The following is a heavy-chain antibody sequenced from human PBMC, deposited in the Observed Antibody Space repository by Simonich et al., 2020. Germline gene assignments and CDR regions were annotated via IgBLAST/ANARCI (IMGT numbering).Heavy chain of an antibody. CDR1: GYTFTSYG. V-gene: IGHV1-18*01. J-gene: IGHJ4*02. CDR3: ARDQGGRAAAATDY. D-gene: IGHD6-13*01. Sequence: QVQLVQSGAEVKKPGASVKVSCKASGYTFTSYGISWVRQAPGQGLEWMEWSRPYNGNTNYEQQLQGRVTMTTDTSTGKAYMELRSLRSDDTAVYYCARDQGGRAAAATDYWGQGTLVTVSS. CDR2: SRPYNGNT.